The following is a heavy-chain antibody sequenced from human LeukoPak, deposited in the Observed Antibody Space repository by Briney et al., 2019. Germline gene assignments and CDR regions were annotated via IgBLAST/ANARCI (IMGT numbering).Heavy chain of an antibody. V-gene: IGHV4-4*07. Sequence: SETLSLTCTVSGGSISSYYWSWTRQPAGKGLEWIGRMYTSGSTSYNPSLKSRVTMSVDTSKNQFSLKLSSVTAADTAVYYCARDVYDFWSGYYYYGMDVWGRGTTVSVSS. CDR3: ARDVYDFWSGYYYYGMDV. CDR2: MYTSGST. CDR1: GGSISSYY. D-gene: IGHD3-3*01. J-gene: IGHJ6*02.